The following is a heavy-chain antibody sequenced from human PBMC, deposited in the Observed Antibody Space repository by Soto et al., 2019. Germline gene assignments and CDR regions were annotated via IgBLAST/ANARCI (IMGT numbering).Heavy chain of an antibody. Sequence: EVHLLESGGGLVQPGGSLRLSCAASGFTFSNYDMIWVRQAPGKGLEWVSAITGSGSSTYDADSVKGRFTISRDNSKNMRYRQMTGLRAEDRAVYFCGKLYYCRTTGCYPHAYWGQGTLVTVPS. CDR1: GFTFSNYD. CDR2: ITGSGSST. D-gene: IGHD2-2*01. J-gene: IGHJ4*02. V-gene: IGHV3-23*01. CDR3: GKLYYCRTTGCYPHAY.